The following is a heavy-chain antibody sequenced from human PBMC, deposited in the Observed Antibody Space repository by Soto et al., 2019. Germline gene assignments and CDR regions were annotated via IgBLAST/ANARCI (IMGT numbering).Heavy chain of an antibody. V-gene: IGHV3-30*18. CDR1: GFTFSSYG. CDR2: ISYDGSNK. CDR3: AKDARVGDGDYNLAYYMDV. Sequence: GGSLRLSCAASGFTFSSYGMHWVRQAPGKGLEWVAVISYDGSNKYYADSVKGRFTISRDNSKNTLYLQMNSLRAEDTAVYYCAKDARVGDGDYNLAYYMDVWGKGTTVTVSS. D-gene: IGHD4-17*01. J-gene: IGHJ6*03.